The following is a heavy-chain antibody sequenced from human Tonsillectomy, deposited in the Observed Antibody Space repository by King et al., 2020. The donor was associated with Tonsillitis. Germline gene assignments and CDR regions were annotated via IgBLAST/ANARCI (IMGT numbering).Heavy chain of an antibody. V-gene: IGHV4-61*01. D-gene: IGHD3-22*01. Sequence: QLQESGPGLVKPSETLSLTCTVSGGSVSSGSYYWSWIRQPPGKGLEWIGYIYYSGSTNYNPSLKSQVTISVDTSKNQFSLKLSSVTAADTAVYYCARVSLAVDSYYDKYGYFDLWGRGTLVTVSS. CDR1: GGSVSSGSYY. CDR3: ARVSLAVDSYYDKYGYFDL. CDR2: IYYSGST. J-gene: IGHJ2*01.